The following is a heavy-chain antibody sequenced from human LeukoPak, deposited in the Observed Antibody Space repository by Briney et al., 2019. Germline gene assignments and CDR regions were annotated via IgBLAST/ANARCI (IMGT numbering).Heavy chain of an antibody. V-gene: IGHV3-23*01. CDR1: GFTFSSYA. D-gene: IGHD2-8*01. J-gene: IGHJ4*02. CDR2: ISDSGDYT. CDR3: AKDTSIGKYCTSGVCSPFDY. Sequence: GGSLRLSCAGSGFTFSSYAMSWVRQAPGKGLEWVSAISDSGDYTYYADSVKGRFTISRYNSKNTLYLHVNSLRAEDTAVYYCAKDTSIGKYCTSGVCSPFDYWGQGTLVTVSS.